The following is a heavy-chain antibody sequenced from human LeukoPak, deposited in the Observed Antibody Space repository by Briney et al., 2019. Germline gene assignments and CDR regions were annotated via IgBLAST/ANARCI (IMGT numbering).Heavy chain of an antibody. CDR2: IYYSGST. Sequence: SETLSLTCTVSGGSISIYYWSWIRQPPGKGLEWIGYIYYSGSTNYNPSLKSRVTISVDTSKNQFSLKLSSVTAADTAVYYCARGCYDFWSGYYFDAFDIWGQGTMVTVSS. D-gene: IGHD3-3*01. CDR3: ARGCYDFWSGYYFDAFDI. CDR1: GGSISIYY. V-gene: IGHV4-59*01. J-gene: IGHJ3*02.